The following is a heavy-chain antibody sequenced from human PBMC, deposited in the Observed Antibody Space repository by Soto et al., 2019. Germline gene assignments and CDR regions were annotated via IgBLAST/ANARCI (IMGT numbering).Heavy chain of an antibody. Sequence: QITLKESGPTRVKPTQTLTLTCTFSGFSLTTSGVGVGWIRQPPGKALERLALIYWDDDKRYSPSLKSRPTITKDPSKNQVDLTLTTVDPEDKATYHCAHRAGHQGNWNGGSFDFWGQGALVTFSS. CDR2: IYWDDDK. CDR3: AHRAGHQGNWNGGSFDF. V-gene: IGHV2-5*02. J-gene: IGHJ4*02. CDR1: GFSLTTSGVG. D-gene: IGHD1-1*01.